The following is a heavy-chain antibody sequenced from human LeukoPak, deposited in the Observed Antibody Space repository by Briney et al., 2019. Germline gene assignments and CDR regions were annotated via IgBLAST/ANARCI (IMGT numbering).Heavy chain of an antibody. CDR2: IYYSGST. CDR1: GGSISSSSYY. V-gene: IGHV4-39*01. J-gene: IGHJ4*02. Sequence: SETLSLTCTVSGGSISSSSYYWGWIRQPPGKGLEGIGSIYYSGSTYYNPSLKSRVTISVDTSKNQFSLRMSFVSAADTAVYYCASIAAAGNEWGQGALVIVSS. D-gene: IGHD6-13*01. CDR3: ASIAAAGNE.